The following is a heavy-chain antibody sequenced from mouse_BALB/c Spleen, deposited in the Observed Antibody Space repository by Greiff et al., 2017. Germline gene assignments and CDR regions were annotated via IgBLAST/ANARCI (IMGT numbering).Heavy chain of an antibody. D-gene: IGHD2-14*01. CDR1: GFTFSSYA. V-gene: IGHV5-9-4*01. CDR3: ATYYRYDAMDY. CDR2: ISSGGSYT. J-gene: IGHJ4*01. Sequence: EVKLMESGGGLVKPGGSLKLSCAASGFTFSSYAMSWVRQSPEKRLEWVAEISSGGSYTYYPATVTGRFTISRDNAKNTLYLEMSSLRSEDTAMYYCATYYRYDAMDYWGQGTSVTVSS.